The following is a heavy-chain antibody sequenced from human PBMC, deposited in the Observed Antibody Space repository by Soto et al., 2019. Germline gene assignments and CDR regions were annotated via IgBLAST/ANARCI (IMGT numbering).Heavy chain of an antibody. J-gene: IGHJ5*02. CDR2: IYYSGST. CDR3: ARVRYCSGGSCYPRFDP. D-gene: IGHD2-15*01. CDR1: RSSIRTSY. Sequence: ETLSRTGTVARSSIRTSYWSWVRQPPGKGLEWIGYIYYSGSTNYDPSLKSRVTISVDTSKNQFSLKLSSVTAADTAVYYCARVRYCSGGSCYPRFDPWGQGTLVTVS. V-gene: IGHV4-59*12.